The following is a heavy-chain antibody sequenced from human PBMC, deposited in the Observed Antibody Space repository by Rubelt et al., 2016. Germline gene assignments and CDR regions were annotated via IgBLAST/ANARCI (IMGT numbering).Heavy chain of an antibody. D-gene: IGHD4-17*01. V-gene: IGHV1-46*01. CDR3: ARAASTVTTLLDLGY. Sequence: QVQLVQSGAEVKKPGASVKVSCTASGYTFTSYYMPWVRQAPGQGLEWMGIINPSGGSTSYAQKFEGGVTMTRETSTSTVYRELSSLRSEDTAVYYCARAASTVTTLLDLGYWGQGTLVTVSS. J-gene: IGHJ4*02. CDR2: INPSGGST. CDR1: GYTFTSYY.